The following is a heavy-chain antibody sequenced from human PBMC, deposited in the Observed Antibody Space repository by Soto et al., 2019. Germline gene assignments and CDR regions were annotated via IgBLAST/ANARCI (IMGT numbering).Heavy chain of an antibody. CDR1: GFTFSSYS. CDR3: ASRYCTNGVCYPFDY. CDR2: ISSSSSTI. J-gene: IGHJ4*02. V-gene: IGHV3-48*01. Sequence: EVQLVESGGGLVQPGGSLRLSCAASGFTFSSYSMNWVRQAPGKGLEWVSYISSSSSTIYYADSVKGRFTISRDNAKNSMYLQIYRLRAEDTAVYYCASRYCTNGVCYPFDYWGQGTLVTVSS. D-gene: IGHD2-8*01.